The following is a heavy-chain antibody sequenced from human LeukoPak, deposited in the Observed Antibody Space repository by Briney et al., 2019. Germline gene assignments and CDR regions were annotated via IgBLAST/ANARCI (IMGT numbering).Heavy chain of an antibody. V-gene: IGHV3-23*01. CDR3: AKGNWRYFDY. CDR2: ISGSGGST. D-gene: IGHD1-1*01. J-gene: IGHJ4*02. Sequence: PGGSLRLSCAASGFXFSTYVMSWVRQAPGKGLEWVSAISGSGGSTYYADSVKGRFTISRDNSKNTLYLQMNSLGADDTAVYYCAKGNWRYFDYWGQGTLVTVSS. CDR1: GFXFSTYV.